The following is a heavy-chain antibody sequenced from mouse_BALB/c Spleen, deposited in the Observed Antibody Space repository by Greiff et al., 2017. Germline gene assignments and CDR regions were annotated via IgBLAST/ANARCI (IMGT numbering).Heavy chain of an antibody. CDR3: ARRGYGSSYDSWFAY. V-gene: IGHV3-2*02. J-gene: IGHJ3*01. D-gene: IGHD1-1*01. CDR2: ISYSGST. Sequence: EVKLEESGPGLVKPSQSLSLTCTVTGYSITSDYAWNWIRQFPGNKLEWMGYISYSGSTSYNPSLKSRISITRDTSKNQFFLQLNSVTTEDTATYYCARRGYGSSYDSWFAYWGQGTLVTVSA. CDR1: GYSITSDYA.